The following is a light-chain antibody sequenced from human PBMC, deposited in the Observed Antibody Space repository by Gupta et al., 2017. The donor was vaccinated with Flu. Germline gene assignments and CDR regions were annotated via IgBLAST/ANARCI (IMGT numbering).Light chain of an antibody. V-gene: IGKV1-9*01. CDR2: AAS. CDR1: QGISSY. CDR3: QQLSSYPLT. Sequence: DMQLNQSPSFLSASVGDRVTITCRASQGISSYLAWYQQKPGKAPKLLIYAASTLQSGVPSRFSGSGSGTEFTLTISSLQPEDFASYYCQQLSSYPLTFGGGTKVEIK. J-gene: IGKJ4*01.